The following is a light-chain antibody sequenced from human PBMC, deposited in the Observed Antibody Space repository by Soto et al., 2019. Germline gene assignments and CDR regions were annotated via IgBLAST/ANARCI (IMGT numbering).Light chain of an antibody. CDR1: QAIDSW. J-gene: IGKJ1*01. CDR3: QQTLSFPPT. Sequence: DIQMTQSPSTLSASVVDRVTITCRASQAIDSWLAWYQQKPGEAPKLLIFTGSLLHSGVPPRFSGSGSGTDFTLTISSLHPEDFATYYCQQTLSFPPTFGQGTKVDIK. V-gene: IGKV1-12*01. CDR2: TGS.